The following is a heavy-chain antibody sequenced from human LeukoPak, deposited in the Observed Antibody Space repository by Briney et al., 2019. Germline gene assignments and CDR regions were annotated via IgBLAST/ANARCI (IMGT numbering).Heavy chain of an antibody. CDR2: ITGSGTT. Sequence: GGSLRLSCAASGFTFSIYGMSWVRQAPGKGLEWFSAITGSGTTYYADSVRGRFIISRDNSKNTLYLQMNSLIAEDTAIYYCARLREIPVFGVVTKSTSYFDYWGQGTLVTVSS. V-gene: IGHV3-23*01. D-gene: IGHD3-3*01. J-gene: IGHJ4*02. CDR3: ARLREIPVFGVVTKSTSYFDY. CDR1: GFTFSIYG.